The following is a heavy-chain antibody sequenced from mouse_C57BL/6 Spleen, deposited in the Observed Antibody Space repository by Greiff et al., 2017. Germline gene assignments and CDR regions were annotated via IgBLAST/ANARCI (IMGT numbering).Heavy chain of an antibody. Sequence: EVQLQQSGAELVRPGASVKLSCTASGFNIKDYYMHWVKQRPEQGLEWIGRIDPEDGDTEYAPKFQGKATMTADTSSSTAYLQLSSLTSEDTAVYYCTTEGSSSHFYAMDYWGQGTSVTVSS. CDR2: IDPEDGDT. D-gene: IGHD1-1*01. CDR3: TTEGSSSHFYAMDY. V-gene: IGHV14-1*01. CDR1: GFNIKDYY. J-gene: IGHJ4*01.